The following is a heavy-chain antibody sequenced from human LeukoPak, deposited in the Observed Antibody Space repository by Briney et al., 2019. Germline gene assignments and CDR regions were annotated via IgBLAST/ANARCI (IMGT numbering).Heavy chain of an antibody. CDR1: GYTFINYD. Sequence: ASVKVSCKASGYTFINYDINWVRQATGQGPEWMGWMNPNSGYTGFSQKFQGRVTMTRNTSISTAYMELSSLRSEDTAVYYCARGQGDCYWESCYFGMDVWGQGTTVTVSS. J-gene: IGHJ6*02. CDR2: MNPNSGYT. D-gene: IGHD2-21*02. CDR3: ARGQGDCYWESCYFGMDV. V-gene: IGHV1-8*01.